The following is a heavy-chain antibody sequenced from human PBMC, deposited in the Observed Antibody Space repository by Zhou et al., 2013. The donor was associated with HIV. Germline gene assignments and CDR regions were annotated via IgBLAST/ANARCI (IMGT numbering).Heavy chain of an antibody. J-gene: IGHJ4*02. CDR3: ARDGWRLPIAAVAF. CDR2: ISPYYDNT. Sequence: QVQLVQSGAEVKKPGSSVKVSCKASGGAFSNYAISWVRQAPGQGLEWMGWISPYYDNTDYAKKFQGRLTLTTDTSTSTAYMELRSLTSDDTAVYYCARDGWRLPIAAVAFWGQGTLVTVSS. V-gene: IGHV1-18*01. CDR1: GGAFSNYA. D-gene: IGHD6-13*01.